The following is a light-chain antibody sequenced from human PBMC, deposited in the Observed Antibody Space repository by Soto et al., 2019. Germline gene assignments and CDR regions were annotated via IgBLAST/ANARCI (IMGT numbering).Light chain of an antibody. J-gene: IGLJ3*02. CDR1: SSDVGTYNF. V-gene: IGLV2-11*01. CDR2: DVT. Sequence: QAVVTQPRSVSGSPGQSVTISCTGTSSDVGTYNFVSWYQHHPGKAPKLMIFDVTGRPSGVPDRFSGSKSGNTASLTISGLQAEDEADYYCCSYAGSYTWVFGGGTKLTVL. CDR3: CSYAGSYTWV.